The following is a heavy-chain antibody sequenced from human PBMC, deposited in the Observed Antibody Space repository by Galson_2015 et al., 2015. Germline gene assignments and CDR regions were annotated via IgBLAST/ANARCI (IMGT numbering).Heavy chain of an antibody. Sequence: SVKVSCKASGYTFTSNGISWVRQAPGQGLEWMGWINAHNDNTNYAQNFQGRVTMSTDTSTSTVYMELRSLRSDDTAVYYCARVSSGEDAFDIWGQGTMVTVSS. CDR3: ARVSSGEDAFDI. V-gene: IGHV1-18*01. D-gene: IGHD3-10*01. CDR2: INAHNDNT. CDR1: GYTFTSNG. J-gene: IGHJ3*02.